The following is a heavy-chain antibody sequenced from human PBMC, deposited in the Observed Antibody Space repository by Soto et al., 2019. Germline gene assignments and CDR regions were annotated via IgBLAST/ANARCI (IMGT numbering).Heavy chain of an antibody. J-gene: IGHJ6*02. CDR1: GGSISGYY. Sequence: PSETLSLTCPVSGGSISGYYWTWIRQPPGKGLEWIGHIYNSDNTNYNPSLKSRVTISLETSNKKFSLKLSSVTAADTAVYYCTRRVITRYNGLDVWGQGTTVTVSS. D-gene: IGHD3-10*01. CDR3: TRRVITRYNGLDV. CDR2: IYNSDNT. V-gene: IGHV4-59*12.